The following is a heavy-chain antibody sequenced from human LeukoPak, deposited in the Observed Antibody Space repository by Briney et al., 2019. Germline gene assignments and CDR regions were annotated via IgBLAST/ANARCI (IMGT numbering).Heavy chain of an antibody. D-gene: IGHD3-10*01. J-gene: IGHJ4*02. Sequence: PGGSLRLSCAASGFTFSSYSMNWVRQAPGKGLEWVSSISSSSSCIYYADSVKGRFTISRDNAKNSLYLQMNSLRAEDTAVYYCASTNYYGSGSYLDYWGQGTLVTVSS. CDR3: ASTNYYGSGSYLDY. V-gene: IGHV3-21*01. CDR2: ISSSSSCI. CDR1: GFTFSSYS.